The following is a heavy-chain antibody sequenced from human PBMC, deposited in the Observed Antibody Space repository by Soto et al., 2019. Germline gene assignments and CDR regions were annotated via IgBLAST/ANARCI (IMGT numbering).Heavy chain of an antibody. CDR3: ARDNGYSYGYTLDH. Sequence: SETLSLTCTVSGGSVSSYYWSWIRQPPGKGLEWIGYIYYSGSTNYNPSLKSRVTIPVDTSKNQFSLKLSSVTAADTAVYYCARDNGYSYGYTLDHWGQGTLVTVSS. V-gene: IGHV4-59*02. CDR1: GGSVSSYY. D-gene: IGHD5-18*01. CDR2: IYYSGST. J-gene: IGHJ4*02.